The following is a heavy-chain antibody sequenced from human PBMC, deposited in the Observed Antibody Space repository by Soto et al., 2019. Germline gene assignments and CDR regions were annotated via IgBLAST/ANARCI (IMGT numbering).Heavy chain of an antibody. J-gene: IGHJ4*02. CDR3: AHGSSIVGAPGFDY. D-gene: IGHD1-26*01. CDR1: GFSLSTSGVG. V-gene: IGHV2-5*02. CDR2: FYWDDDR. Sequence: QITLKESGPTLVKPTQTLTLTCTFSGFSLSTSGVGVGWVRQPPGKALEWLTLFYWDDDRRYNPSLRNRLTFTNDTSKNQVVLTMTKMDPVDTARYYCAHGSSIVGAPGFDYWGQGILVTVSS.